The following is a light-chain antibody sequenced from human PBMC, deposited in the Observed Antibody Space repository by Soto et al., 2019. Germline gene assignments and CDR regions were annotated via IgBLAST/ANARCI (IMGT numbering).Light chain of an antibody. CDR3: CSYAGGSTVV. CDR2: EGS. J-gene: IGLJ2*01. CDR1: SSDVGSYNL. Sequence: QSALTQPASVSGSPGQSITISCTGTSSDVGSYNLVSWYQQHPGKAPKLMIYEGSKRPSGVSNRFSGSKSGNTASLTISGLQAEDEVDYYCCSYAGGSTVVFGGGTKVTVL. V-gene: IGLV2-23*01.